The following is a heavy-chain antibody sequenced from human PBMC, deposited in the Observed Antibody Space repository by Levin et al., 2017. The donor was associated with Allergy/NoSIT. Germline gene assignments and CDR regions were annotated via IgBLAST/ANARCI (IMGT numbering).Heavy chain of an antibody. Sequence: GSLRLSCTVSGGSISSYYWSWIRQPPGKGLEWIGYIYYSGSTNYNPSLKSRVTKSVDTSKNQFSLKLSSVTAADSAVYYCARTTVTTQNFDYWGQGTLVTVSS. CDR2: IYYSGST. V-gene: IGHV4-59*01. J-gene: IGHJ4*02. CDR3: ARTTVTTQNFDY. D-gene: IGHD4-17*01. CDR1: GGSISSYY.